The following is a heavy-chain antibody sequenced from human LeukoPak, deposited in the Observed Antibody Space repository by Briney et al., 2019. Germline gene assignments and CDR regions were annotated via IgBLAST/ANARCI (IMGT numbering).Heavy chain of an antibody. V-gene: IGHV4-34*01. J-gene: IGHJ2*01. CDR1: GGSFSGYY. CDR2: INHSGST. D-gene: IGHD6-19*01. Sequence: SETLSLTCAVYGGSFSGYYWSWIRQPPGKGLEWIGEINHSGSTNYNPSLKSRVTISVDTSKNQSSLKLSSVTAADTAVYYCTVAGWYFDLWGRGTLVTVSS. CDR3: TVAGWYFDL.